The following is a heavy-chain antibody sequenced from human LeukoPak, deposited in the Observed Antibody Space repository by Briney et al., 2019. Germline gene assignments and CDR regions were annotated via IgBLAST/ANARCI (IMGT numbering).Heavy chain of an antibody. Sequence: SETLSLTCTVSGYSISSGYYWGWIRQPPGKGPEWIGSIYHSGSTYYNPSLKSRVTISVDTSKNQFSLKLSSVTAADTAVYYCARDSGTYYYDSSGGYWGQGTLVTVSS. J-gene: IGHJ4*02. V-gene: IGHV4-38-2*02. CDR1: GYSISSGYY. CDR2: IYHSGST. CDR3: ARDSGTYYYDSSGGY. D-gene: IGHD3-22*01.